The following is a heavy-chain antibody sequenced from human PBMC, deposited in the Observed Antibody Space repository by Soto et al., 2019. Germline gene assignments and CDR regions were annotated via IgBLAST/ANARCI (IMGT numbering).Heavy chain of an antibody. J-gene: IGHJ6*02. V-gene: IGHV1-8*01. CDR3: ARGKPIWSAVSDSYYFYGMDV. D-gene: IGHD3-3*01. CDR1: GYTFTTYA. CDR2: MSPNSGNT. Sequence: QVQLVQSGAEVKKPGVSVKVSCKASGYTFTTYAINWVRQATGQGIEWMGWMSPNSGNTGYAKSFQGIVTMTRNTSITTVYMELSSLRSEDTAVYYCARGKPIWSAVSDSYYFYGMDVWGQGTTVTV.